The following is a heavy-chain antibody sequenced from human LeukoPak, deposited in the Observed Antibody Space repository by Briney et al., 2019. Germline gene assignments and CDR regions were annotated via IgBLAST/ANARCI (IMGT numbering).Heavy chain of an antibody. CDR2: IYAGNSDT. Sequence: GESLKISCQGFGYTFTTSWIGWVRQLPGKGLEWMAIIYAGNSDTKYSPSFQGQVSISTDRSISTAYMELSRLRSDDTAVYYCARDLYDFWQGLLLDYWGQGTLVTVSS. D-gene: IGHD3-3*01. V-gene: IGHV5-51*01. CDR1: GYTFTTSW. J-gene: IGHJ4*02. CDR3: ARDLYDFWQGLLLDY.